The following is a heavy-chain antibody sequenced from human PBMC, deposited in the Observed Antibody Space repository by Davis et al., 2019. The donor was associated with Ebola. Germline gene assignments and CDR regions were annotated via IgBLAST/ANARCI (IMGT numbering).Heavy chain of an antibody. J-gene: IGHJ4*02. V-gene: IGHV3-13*01. CDR3: ARTLGRGIVLVPAAVDY. D-gene: IGHD2-2*01. CDR1: GFTFSSYG. Sequence: GESLKISCAASGFTFSSYGMHWVRQATGKGLEWVSAIGTAGDTYYPDSVKGRFTISRDNAKNSLYLQMNSLRAEDTAVYYCARTLGRGIVLVPAAVDYWGQGTLVTVSS. CDR2: IGTAGDT.